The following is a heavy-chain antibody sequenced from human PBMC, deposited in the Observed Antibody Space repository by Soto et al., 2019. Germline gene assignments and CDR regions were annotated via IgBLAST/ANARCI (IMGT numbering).Heavy chain of an antibody. Sequence: PGGSLRLSCTASGFTFGDYAMSWFRQAPGKGMEWVGFIRSKAYGGTTEYAASVKGRFTISRDDSKSIAYLQMNSLKTEDTAVYYCARKDLPAASYYLDVWGKGTTVTVSS. CDR1: GFTFGDYA. CDR3: ARKDLPAASYYLDV. J-gene: IGHJ6*03. V-gene: IGHV3-49*03. D-gene: IGHD2-2*01. CDR2: IRSKAYGGTT.